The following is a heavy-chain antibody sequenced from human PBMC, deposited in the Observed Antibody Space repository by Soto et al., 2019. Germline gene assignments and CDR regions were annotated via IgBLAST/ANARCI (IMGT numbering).Heavy chain of an antibody. CDR2: VSHDGRNT. V-gene: IGHV3-30*18. CDR3: AKGGRQWLVTSDFNY. J-gene: IGHJ4*02. Sequence: VQLVESGGGVVQPGRSLRLSCAASGFTFSDYAMHWVRQAPGKGLEWVAVVSHDGRNTHYADSVKGRFTISRDSSKNTVCLEMTSLRAEDTAVYYCAKGGRQWLVTSDFNYWGQGALDTVSS. CDR1: GFTFSDYA. D-gene: IGHD6-19*01.